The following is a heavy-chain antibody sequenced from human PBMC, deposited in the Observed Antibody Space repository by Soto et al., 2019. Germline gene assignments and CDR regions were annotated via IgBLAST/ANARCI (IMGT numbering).Heavy chain of an antibody. Sequence: PGGSLRLSCAASGFTFDDYAMHWVRQAPGKGLEWVSGISWNSGSIGYADSVKGRFTISRDNAKNSLYLQMNSLRAEDTALYYCAKDRSRGFYDSSGYYNYWGQGTLVTV. CDR1: GFTFDDYA. CDR2: ISWNSGSI. V-gene: IGHV3-9*01. CDR3: AKDRSRGFYDSSGYYNY. D-gene: IGHD3-22*01. J-gene: IGHJ4*02.